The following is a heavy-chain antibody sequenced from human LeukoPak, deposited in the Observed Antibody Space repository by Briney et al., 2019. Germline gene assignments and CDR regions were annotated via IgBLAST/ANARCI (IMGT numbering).Heavy chain of an antibody. D-gene: IGHD3-22*01. Sequence: GGSLRLSCAASGFTFRNYDMSWVRQAPGKGLEWVSAISGSGGSTYYADSVKGRFTISRDNSKNTLYLQMNSLRAEDTAVYYCAKASATYYYDSSGYYASDYWGQGTLVTVSS. CDR3: AKASATYYYDSSGYYASDY. J-gene: IGHJ4*02. CDR1: GFTFRNYD. CDR2: ISGSGGST. V-gene: IGHV3-23*01.